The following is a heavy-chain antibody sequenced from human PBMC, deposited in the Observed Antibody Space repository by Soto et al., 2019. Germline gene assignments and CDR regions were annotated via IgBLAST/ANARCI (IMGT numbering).Heavy chain of an antibody. CDR1: GYTFTSYG. CDR3: ARVWGYSTPDY. D-gene: IGHD5-18*01. CDR2: ISAYNGNT. Sequence: QVQLVQSGAEVKKPGASVKVSCKASGYTFTSYGISWVRQAPGQGLEWMGWISAYNGNTNYAQKLQDRITMTTDTSTSTADTELRSLRSDDTAVYYCARVWGYSTPDYRGKGTLVTASS. J-gene: IGHJ4*02. V-gene: IGHV1-18*01.